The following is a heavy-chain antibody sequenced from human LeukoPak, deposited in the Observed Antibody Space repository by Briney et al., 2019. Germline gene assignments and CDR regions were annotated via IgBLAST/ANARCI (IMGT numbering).Heavy chain of an antibody. CDR2: ISSSSSYI. V-gene: IGHV3-21*01. J-gene: IGHJ4*02. D-gene: IGHD2-15*01. CDR1: GFTFSSYS. CDR3: ARTEQSRGYYFHY. Sequence: PGGSLRLSCAASGFTFSSYSMNWVRQAPGKGLEWVSSISSSSSYIYYADSVKGRFTISRDNAKNSLYLQMNSLRAEDTAVYYRARTEQSRGYYFHYWGQGTLVTVSS.